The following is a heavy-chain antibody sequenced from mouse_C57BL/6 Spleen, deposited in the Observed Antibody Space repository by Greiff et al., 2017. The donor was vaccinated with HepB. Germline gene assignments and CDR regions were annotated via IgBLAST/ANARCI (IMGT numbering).Heavy chain of an antibody. J-gene: IGHJ2*01. Sequence: VQLQQSGPELVKPGASVKISCKASGYTFTDYYMNWVKQSHGKSLEWIGDINPNNGGTSYNQKFKGKATLTVDKSSSTAYMELRSLTSEDSAVYYCARHDYDGDLFDYWGQGTTLTVSS. D-gene: IGHD2-4*01. CDR3: ARHDYDGDLFDY. CDR2: INPNNGGT. V-gene: IGHV1-26*01. CDR1: GYTFTDYY.